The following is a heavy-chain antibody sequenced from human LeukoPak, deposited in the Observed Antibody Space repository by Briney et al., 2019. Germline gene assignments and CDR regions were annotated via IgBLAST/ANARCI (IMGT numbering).Heavy chain of an antibody. CDR1: GFTFSSYG. CDR3: ARDQYCSSTSCYLYYYYYYGMDV. V-gene: IGHV3-33*01. D-gene: IGHD2-2*01. J-gene: IGHJ6*02. CDR2: IWYDGSNK. Sequence: GGSLRLSCAASGFTFSSYGMHWVRQAPGKGLEWVAVIWYDGSNKYYADSVKGRFTISRDNSKNTLYLQMNSLRAEDTAVYYCARDQYCSSTSCYLYYYYYYGMDVWGQGTTVTVSS.